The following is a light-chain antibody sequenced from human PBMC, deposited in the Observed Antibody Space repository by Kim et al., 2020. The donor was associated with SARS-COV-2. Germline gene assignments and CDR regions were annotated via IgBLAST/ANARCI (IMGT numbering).Light chain of an antibody. CDR1: SSDVGGHKY. CDR2: DVV. J-gene: IGLJ2*01. V-gene: IGLV2-14*03. Sequence: QSALTQPVSVSGSPGQSITISCTGASSDVGGHKYVSWYQQHPGKAPKLMIYDVVKRPSGVSNRFSGSKSDNTASLTISGLQAEDEADYYCSSYVSLSTDVEFGAGTQLTVL. CDR3: SSYVSLSTDVE.